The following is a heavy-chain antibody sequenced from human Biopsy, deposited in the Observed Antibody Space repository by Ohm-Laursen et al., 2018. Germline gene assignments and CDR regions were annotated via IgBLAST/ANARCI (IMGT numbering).Heavy chain of an antibody. V-gene: IGHV4-4*07. CDR2: IYPGGGT. Sequence: PSQTLSLTCGVSGGDINNYYWSWIRQPAGKGLEWIGRIYPGGGTNYNPSLKSRVTMSVDTSKKQLSLRLRSVTAADTAMYYCSSVVLGPTNDAFDLWGQGTMAVVSS. D-gene: IGHD3-22*01. CDR3: SSVVLGPTNDAFDL. J-gene: IGHJ3*01. CDR1: GGDINNYY.